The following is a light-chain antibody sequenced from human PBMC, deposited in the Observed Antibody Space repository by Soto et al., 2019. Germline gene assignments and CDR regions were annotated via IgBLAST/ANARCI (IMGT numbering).Light chain of an antibody. V-gene: IGLV2-8*01. J-gene: IGLJ1*01. Sequence: QSALTQPPSASGSPGQSVTISCTGTSSDVGGYTYVSWYQQYPGKAPKLMIYEVSKRPSGVPDRFSGSKSGNTASLTVSGLQAEDEADYYCSSYAGITPYVFGTGTKVTVL. CDR3: SSYAGITPYV. CDR1: SSDVGGYTY. CDR2: EVS.